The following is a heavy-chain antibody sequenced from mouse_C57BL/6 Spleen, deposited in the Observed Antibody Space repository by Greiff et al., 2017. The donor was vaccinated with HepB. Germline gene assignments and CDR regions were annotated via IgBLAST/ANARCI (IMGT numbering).Heavy chain of an antibody. CDR3: ARAGYYGSSYVNWYFDV. D-gene: IGHD1-1*01. V-gene: IGHV1-69*01. J-gene: IGHJ1*03. CDR2: IDPSDSYT. Sequence: QVQLQQSGAELVMPGASVKLSCKASGYTFTSYWMHWVKQRPGQGLEWIGEIDPSDSYTNYNQKFKGKSTLTVDKSSSTAYMQRSSLTSEDSAVYYCARAGYYGSSYVNWYFDVWGTGTTVTVSS. CDR1: GYTFTSYW.